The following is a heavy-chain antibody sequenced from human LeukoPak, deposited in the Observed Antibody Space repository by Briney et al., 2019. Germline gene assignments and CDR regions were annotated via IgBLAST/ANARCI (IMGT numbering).Heavy chain of an antibody. CDR1: GFTFSSYS. D-gene: IGHD3-3*01. V-gene: IGHV3-21*01. J-gene: IGHJ4*02. CDR2: ISSSSSYI. CDR3: ARGAQAYYDFWSGYDLDY. Sequence: GGSLRLSCAASGFTFSSYSMNWVRQAPGKGLEWVSSISSSSSYIYYADSVKGRFTISRDNAKNSLYLQMNSLRAEDTAVYYCARGAQAYYDFWSGYDLDYWGQGTLVTVSS.